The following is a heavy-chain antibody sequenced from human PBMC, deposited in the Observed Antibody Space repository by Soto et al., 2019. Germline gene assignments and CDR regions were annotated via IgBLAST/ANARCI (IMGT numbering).Heavy chain of an antibody. D-gene: IGHD2-15*01. CDR3: TTESTQRFCDGGPCYTLQTKIHDS. V-gene: IGHV3-15*01. J-gene: IGHJ4*02. CDR2: IKSKIDGGTT. CDR1: GFSFINGW. Sequence: EVQLVESGGGLVKPGGSLRLCCAASGFSFINGWMSWVRQAPGKGLEWVGRIKSKIDGGTTDFSAPVKGRFTISRDDSKDTLYLQMNSLKTEDTAVYYCTTESTQRFCDGGPCYTLQTKIHDSWGQGTLVTVSS.